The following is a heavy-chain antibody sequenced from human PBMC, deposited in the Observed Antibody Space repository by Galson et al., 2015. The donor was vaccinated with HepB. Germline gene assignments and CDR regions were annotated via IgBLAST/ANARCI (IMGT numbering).Heavy chain of an antibody. V-gene: IGHV3-43*01. D-gene: IGHD6-13*01. CDR1: GFTFDDYT. J-gene: IGHJ4*02. CDR3: AKDIAAAGTGLDY. Sequence: SLRLSCAASGFTFDDYTMHWVRQAPGKGLEWVSLISWDGGSTYYADSVKGRFTISRDNSKNSLYLQMNSLRTEDTALYYCAKDIAAAGTGLDYWGQGTLVTVSS. CDR2: ISWDGGST.